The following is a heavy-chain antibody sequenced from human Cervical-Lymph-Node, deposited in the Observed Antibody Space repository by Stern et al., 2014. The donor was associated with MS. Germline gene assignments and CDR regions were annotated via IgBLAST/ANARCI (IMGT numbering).Heavy chain of an antibody. D-gene: IGHD1-1*01. J-gene: IGHJ4*02. CDR1: GFTVSRDY. Sequence: EVQLVESGGGVIQPGGSLRVSCTASGFTVSRDYMTWVRQAPGKGLEWVSLITNVGRTFYTDSVKGRFTISRDDSKTPVYLHMTSLRAEDTAMYYCARDTSSPERSDWWGQGTLVTVSS. V-gene: IGHV3-53*01. CDR3: ARDTSSPERSDW. CDR2: ITNVGRT.